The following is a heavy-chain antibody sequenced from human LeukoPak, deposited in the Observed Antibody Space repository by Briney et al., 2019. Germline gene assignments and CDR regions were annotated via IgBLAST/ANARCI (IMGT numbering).Heavy chain of an antibody. D-gene: IGHD2-21*02. CDR3: AREPVVVTAAAFDI. V-gene: IGHV3-21*01. Sequence: GGSLRLSCAASGVTFSSYSMNWVRQAPGKGLEWVSSISSSSSYIYYADSVKGRFTISRDNAKNSLYLQMNSLRAEDTAVYYCAREPVVVTAAAFDIGGQGTMVTVSS. CDR2: ISSSSSYI. J-gene: IGHJ3*02. CDR1: GVTFSSYS.